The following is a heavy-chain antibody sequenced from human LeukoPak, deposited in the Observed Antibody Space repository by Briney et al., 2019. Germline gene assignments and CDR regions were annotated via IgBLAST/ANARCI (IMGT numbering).Heavy chain of an antibody. Sequence: PSQTLSLTCTVSGGSISSGGYYWSWIRQHPGKGLEWIGYIYYSGSTYYIPSLKSRVTISVDTSKNQFSLKLSSVTAADTAVYYCARPFLSGQEDAFDIWGQGTMVTVSS. V-gene: IGHV4-31*03. D-gene: IGHD3-10*01. J-gene: IGHJ3*02. CDR3: ARPFLSGQEDAFDI. CDR1: GGSISSGGYY. CDR2: IYYSGST.